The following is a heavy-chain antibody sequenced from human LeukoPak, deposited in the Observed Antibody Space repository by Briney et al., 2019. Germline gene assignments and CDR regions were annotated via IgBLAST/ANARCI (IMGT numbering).Heavy chain of an antibody. V-gene: IGHV3-13*01. CDR3: ARGGRDGYNSWFDP. D-gene: IGHD5-24*01. J-gene: IGHJ5*02. CDR2: IGTAGDT. Sequence: GGSLRLSCAASGFIFSNYDMYWVRQATGKGLEWVSVIGTAGDTYYPGSVKGRFTISRENAKNSLYLQMNSLRAGDTAVYYCARGGRDGYNSWFDPWGQGTLVTVSS. CDR1: GFIFSNYD.